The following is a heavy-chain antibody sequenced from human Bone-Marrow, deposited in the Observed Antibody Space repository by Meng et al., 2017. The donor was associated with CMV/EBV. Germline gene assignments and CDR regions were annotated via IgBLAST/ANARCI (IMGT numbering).Heavy chain of an antibody. CDR1: GFTRTRYW. J-gene: IGHJ4*02. CDR3: ARGVAETLGWEMGY. D-gene: IGHD1-26*01. CDR2: IDIAGRDI. V-gene: IGHV3-74*03. Sequence: EVRVLASGWGLVQPGGSLGLCCAVSGFTRTRYWMHWVREGPGKGLEWVSRIDIAGRDITYADSVRGRFSISRDDAKNTLYLQMNSLRIEDTAVYYCARGVAETLGWEMGYWGQGTLVTVSS.